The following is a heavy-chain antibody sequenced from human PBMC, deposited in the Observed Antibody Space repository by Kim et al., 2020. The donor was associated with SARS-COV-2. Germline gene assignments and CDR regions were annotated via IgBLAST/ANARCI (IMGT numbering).Heavy chain of an antibody. CDR3: ARDRGAVALNWFDP. Sequence: AQKFQGRVTITADESTSTAYMELSSLRSEDTAVYYCARDRGAVALNWFDPWGQGTLVTVSS. V-gene: IGHV1-69*01. D-gene: IGHD6-19*01. J-gene: IGHJ5*02.